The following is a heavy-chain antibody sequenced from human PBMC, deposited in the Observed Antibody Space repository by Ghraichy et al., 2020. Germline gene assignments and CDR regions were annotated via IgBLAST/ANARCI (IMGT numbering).Heavy chain of an antibody. CDR2: IRNKADGGTT. CDR3: TRDRPLDY. J-gene: IGHJ4*02. CDR1: GFTFGDYA. Sequence: GESPNISCTASGFTFGDYAMAWFRQAPGKGLEWIGFIRNKADGGTTQYAASVRGRFTISRDDSKSIAYLQMNSLKTEDTAMYYCTRDRPLDYWGQGTLVTVSS. V-gene: IGHV3-49*03.